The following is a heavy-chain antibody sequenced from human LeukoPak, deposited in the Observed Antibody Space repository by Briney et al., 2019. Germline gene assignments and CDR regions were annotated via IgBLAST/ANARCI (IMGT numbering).Heavy chain of an antibody. CDR3: ARLHIAAAGAGREGYYYYGMDV. J-gene: IGHJ6*02. Sequence: ASVKVSCKASGYTFTSYGISWVRQAPGQGLEWMGWISAYNGNTNYAQKLQGRVTMTTDTSTSTAYMELRSLRSDDTAVYYCARLHIAAAGAGREGYYYYGMDVWGQGTTVTVSS. CDR1: GYTFTSYG. CDR2: ISAYNGNT. V-gene: IGHV1-18*01. D-gene: IGHD6-13*01.